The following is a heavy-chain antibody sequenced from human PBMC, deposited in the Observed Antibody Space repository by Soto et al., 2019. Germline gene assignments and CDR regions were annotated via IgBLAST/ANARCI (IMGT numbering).Heavy chain of an antibody. D-gene: IGHD3-10*01. Sequence: QITLKESGTTLVKPTQTLTLTCTFSGFSLSTSGVGVGWIRQPPGKALEWLALIYWDDDERYSPYLKSRLTITKETSKNQVVLTTANMDPVATATYYCARRAQGFDFGVFDSWGQGALVTVSS. V-gene: IGHV2-5*02. CDR2: IYWDDDE. CDR3: ARRAQGFDFGVFDS. J-gene: IGHJ4*02. CDR1: GFSLSTSGVG.